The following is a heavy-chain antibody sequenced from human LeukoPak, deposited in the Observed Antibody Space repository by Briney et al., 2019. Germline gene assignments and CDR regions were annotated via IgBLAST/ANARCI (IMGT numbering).Heavy chain of an antibody. V-gene: IGHV4-4*07. J-gene: IGHJ6*03. CDR3: AREGGEQLVTYFSYMDV. CDR1: GGSISSFY. Sequence: SETLSRTCTVSGGSISSFYWNWIRQPAGKGLEWIGRIYTSGSTNYNPSLKSRVTMSVDTSKNQFSLKLSSVTAADTAVYYCAREGGEQLVTYFSYMDVWGKGTTVTVSS. CDR2: IYTSGST. D-gene: IGHD6-6*01.